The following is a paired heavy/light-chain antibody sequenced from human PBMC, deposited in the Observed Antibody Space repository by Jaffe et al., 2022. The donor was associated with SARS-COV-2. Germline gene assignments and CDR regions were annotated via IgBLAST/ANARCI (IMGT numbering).Light chain of an antibody. J-gene: IGKJ5*01. V-gene: IGKV3-20*01. CDR2: GAS. Sequence: EIVLTQSPGTLSLSPGERATLSCRASQSVSSSYLAWYQQKPGQAPRLLIYGASSRATGIPDRFSGSGSGTDFTLTISRLEPEDFAVYYCQQYGSSLHTFGQGTRLEIK. CDR1: QSVSSSY. CDR3: QQYGSSLHT.
Heavy chain of an antibody. CDR3: ARDIRMSRGAHTTVVNRGGPYY. CDR1: GYTFTSYG. Sequence: QVQLVQSGAEVKKPGASVKVSCKASGYTFTSYGISWVRQAPGQGLEWMGWISAYNGNTNYAQKLQGRVTMTTDTSTSTAYMELRSLRSDDTAVYYCARDIRMSRGAHTTVVNRGGPYYWGQGTLVTVSS. J-gene: IGHJ4*02. V-gene: IGHV1-18*01. CDR2: ISAYNGNT. D-gene: IGHD4-17*01.